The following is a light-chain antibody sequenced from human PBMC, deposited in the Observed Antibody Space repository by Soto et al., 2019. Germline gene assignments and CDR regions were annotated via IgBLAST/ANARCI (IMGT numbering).Light chain of an antibody. CDR2: DAS. CDR3: QKYNSYS. V-gene: IGKV1-5*01. CDR1: RSVSGW. J-gene: IGKJ1*01. Sequence: DIHMTRSPATLSSSVVDAGAFTCLASRSVSGWLAWYQQKPGEAPKLLIYDASALPRGVPSRFSGSGSGTKFTLTIASLKPDDFATYYCQKYNSYSFGQGTKVDIK.